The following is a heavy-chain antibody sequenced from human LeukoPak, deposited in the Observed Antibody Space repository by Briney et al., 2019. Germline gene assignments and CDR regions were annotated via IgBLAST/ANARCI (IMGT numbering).Heavy chain of an antibody. D-gene: IGHD6-13*01. CDR2: INPNSGGT. CDR1: GYTFTGYY. V-gene: IGHV1-2*02. Sequence: VASVKVSCKASGYTFTGYYMHWVRQAPGQGLEWMGWINPNSGGTNYAQKFQGRVTMTRDTSISTAYMELSRLRSDDTAVYYCARVDGSSWRLDYWGQGTLVTVSS. J-gene: IGHJ4*02. CDR3: ARVDGSSWRLDY.